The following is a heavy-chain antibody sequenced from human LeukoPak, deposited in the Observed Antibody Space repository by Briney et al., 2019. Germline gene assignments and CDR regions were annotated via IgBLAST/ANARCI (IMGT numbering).Heavy chain of an antibody. D-gene: IGHD3-10*01. CDR2: IYYSGST. CDR3: ARQASYGLHIDY. V-gene: IGHV4-59*08. CDR1: GGSISSYY. J-gene: IGHJ4*02. Sequence: PSETLSLTCTVSGGSISSYYWSWIRQPPGKGLEWIGYIYYSGSTNYNPSLKSRVTISVDTSKNQFSLKLTSVTAADTAVYYCARQASYGLHIDYWGRGTLVTVSS.